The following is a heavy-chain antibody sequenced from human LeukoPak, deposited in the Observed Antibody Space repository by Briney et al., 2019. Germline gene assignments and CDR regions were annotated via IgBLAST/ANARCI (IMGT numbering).Heavy chain of an antibody. CDR3: ARHTYARPFDF. D-gene: IGHD6-6*01. J-gene: IGHJ4*02. CDR2: IYYTGDT. Sequence: SETLSLACSVSGYSISGSYWSWIRQPPGKGLEWIGYIYYTGDTNSNPSLKSRVIISLDTSKNQVSLQVTSVTAADTAVYYCARHTYARPFDFWGQGTLVTVSS. V-gene: IGHV4-59*08. CDR1: GYSISGSY.